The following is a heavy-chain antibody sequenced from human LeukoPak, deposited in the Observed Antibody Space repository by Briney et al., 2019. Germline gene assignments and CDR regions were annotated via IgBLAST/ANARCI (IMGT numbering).Heavy chain of an antibody. CDR2: INHSGGT. CDR1: GGSFSGYY. J-gene: IGHJ4*02. V-gene: IGHV4-34*01. Sequence: PSETLSLTCAVYGGSFSGYYWSWIRQPPGKGLEWMGEINHSGGTNYNPSLKSRVTISVHTSKNQFSLKLSSVTAADTAVYYCARRECSGGSCYFDYWGQGTLVTVSS. D-gene: IGHD2-15*01. CDR3: ARRECSGGSCYFDY.